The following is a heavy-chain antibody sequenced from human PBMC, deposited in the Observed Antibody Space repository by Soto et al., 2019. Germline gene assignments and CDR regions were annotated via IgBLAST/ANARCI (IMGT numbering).Heavy chain of an antibody. Sequence: LGESLKISCKGSGYSFTSYWIGWVRQMPGKGLEWMGIIYPGDSDTRYSPSFQGQVTISADKSISTAYLQWSSLKASDTAMYYCAGTRTYYYGSGSNGYYYYGMDVWGQGTTVTVSS. D-gene: IGHD3-10*01. V-gene: IGHV5-51*01. CDR1: GYSFTSYW. J-gene: IGHJ6*02. CDR2: IYPGDSDT. CDR3: AGTRTYYYGSGSNGYYYYGMDV.